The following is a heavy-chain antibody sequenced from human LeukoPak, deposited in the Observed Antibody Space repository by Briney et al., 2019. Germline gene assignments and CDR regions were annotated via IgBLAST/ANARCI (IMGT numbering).Heavy chain of an antibody. CDR3: VREPYFYDTNGYYTFDY. D-gene: IGHD3-22*01. Sequence: ASVKVSCKASGYTFSDYYLHWVRQAPGQGLEWMGWINPNSGGTSYSQKFQGRVTMTRDTSISTAYMELSRLTSDDTAVYYCVREPYFYDTNGYYTFDYWGQGTLVTVSS. V-gene: IGHV1-2*02. CDR2: INPNSGGT. J-gene: IGHJ4*02. CDR1: GYTFSDYY.